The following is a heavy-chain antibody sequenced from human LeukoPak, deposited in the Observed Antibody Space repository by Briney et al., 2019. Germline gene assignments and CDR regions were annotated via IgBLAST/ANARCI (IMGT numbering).Heavy chain of an antibody. CDR2: VNPNSGNT. CDR3: ARAPVLGYYYYYMDV. CDR1: GYTFTSYD. J-gene: IGHJ6*03. V-gene: IGHV1-8*03. Sequence: ASVKVSCKASGYTFTSYDINWVRQATGQGLEWMGWVNPNSGNTGYAQKFQGRVTITRNTSISTAYMELSSLRSEDTAVYYCARAPVLGYYYYYMDVWGKGTTVTVSS. D-gene: IGHD1-26*01.